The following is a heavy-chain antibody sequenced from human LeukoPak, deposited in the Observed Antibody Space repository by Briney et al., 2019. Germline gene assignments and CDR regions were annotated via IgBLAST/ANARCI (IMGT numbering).Heavy chain of an antibody. Sequence: SETLSLTCAVYGGSFSDYYWSWIRQPPGKGLEWIGEINHSGSTNYNPSLKSRVTISVGTSKNQFSLKVSSVTAADTAVYYCARGPSPPVSSGLSTEDYWGQGTLVTSPQ. CDR1: GGSFSDYY. V-gene: IGHV4-34*01. J-gene: IGHJ4*02. D-gene: IGHD3-22*01. CDR3: ARGPSPPVSSGLSTEDY. CDR2: INHSGST.